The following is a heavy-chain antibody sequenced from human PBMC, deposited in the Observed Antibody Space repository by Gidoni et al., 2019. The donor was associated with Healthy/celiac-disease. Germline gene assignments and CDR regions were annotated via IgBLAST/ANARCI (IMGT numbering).Heavy chain of an antibody. CDR3: AKLGIAVAGTGDY. D-gene: IGHD6-19*01. Sequence: GSNKYYADPVKGRFTISRDTSKNTLYLQMNSLRAEDTAVYYCAKLGIAVAGTGDYWGQGTLVTVSS. J-gene: IGHJ4*02. CDR2: GSNK. V-gene: IGHV3-30*02.